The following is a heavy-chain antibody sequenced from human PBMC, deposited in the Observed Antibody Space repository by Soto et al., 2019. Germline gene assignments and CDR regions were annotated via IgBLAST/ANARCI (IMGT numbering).Heavy chain of an antibody. J-gene: IGHJ4*02. CDR2: IYYSGST. D-gene: IGHD5-18*01. Sequence: PSETLSLTCTVSGGSISSSSYYWGWIRHPPGKGLEWIGSIYYSGSTYYNPSLKSRVTISVDTSKNQFSLKLSSVTAADTAVYYCARHVDTAMVNLDYWGQGTLVTVSS. CDR3: ARHVDTAMVNLDY. CDR1: GGSISSSSYY. V-gene: IGHV4-39*01.